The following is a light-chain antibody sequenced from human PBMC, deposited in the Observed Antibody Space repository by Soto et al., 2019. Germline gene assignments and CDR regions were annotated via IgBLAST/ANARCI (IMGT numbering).Light chain of an antibody. Sequence: EIVLTQSPGTLSLSPGDRVTLSCRASQSVSSSYLAWYQQKPGQAPRLLIYGASTRATGIPARFSGSGSGTEFTLTISGLQSEDFAVYYCQQYSIWRTFGQGTKVDIK. CDR1: QSVSSSY. V-gene: IGKV3-15*01. CDR2: GAS. CDR3: QQYSIWRT. J-gene: IGKJ1*01.